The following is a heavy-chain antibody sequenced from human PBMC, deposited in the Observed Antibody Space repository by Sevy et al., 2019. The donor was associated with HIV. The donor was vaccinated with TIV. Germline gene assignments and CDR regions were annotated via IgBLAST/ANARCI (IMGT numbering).Heavy chain of an antibody. Sequence: ASVKVSCKASGGTFSSYAISWVRQAPGQGLEWMGGIIPIFGTANYAQKFQGRVTITADESTSTAYMELSSLRSEDTAVYYCASRTTTVTPNDAFDIWGQGTMVTVSS. CDR3: ASRTTTVTPNDAFDI. CDR2: IIPIFGTA. J-gene: IGHJ3*02. V-gene: IGHV1-69*13. CDR1: GGTFSSYA. D-gene: IGHD4-17*01.